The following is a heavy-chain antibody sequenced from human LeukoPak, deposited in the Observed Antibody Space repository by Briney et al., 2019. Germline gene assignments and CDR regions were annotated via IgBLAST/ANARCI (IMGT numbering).Heavy chain of an antibody. V-gene: IGHV5-51*01. CDR3: ARYVGYSGLYRFSMFDP. D-gene: IGHD5-12*01. Sequence: GESLKISCKGSGYSFTSYWIGWVRQMPGKGREWMGIIYPGDSDTRYSPSFQGQVTISADKSISTAYLQWSSLKASDTAMYYCARYVGYSGLYRFSMFDPWGQGTLVSVSS. J-gene: IGHJ5*02. CDR2: IYPGDSDT. CDR1: GYSFTSYW.